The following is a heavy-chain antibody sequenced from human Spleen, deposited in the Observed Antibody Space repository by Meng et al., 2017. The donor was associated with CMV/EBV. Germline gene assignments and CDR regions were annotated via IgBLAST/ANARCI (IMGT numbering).Heavy chain of an antibody. CDR1: GFSLSTSRMR. CDR2: IDWDDDK. V-gene: IGHV2-70D*14. Sequence: SGPTLVKPTQTLTLTCTFSGFSLSTSRMRVSWIRQPPGKALEWLARIDWDDDKFYSTSLKTRLTISKDTSKNQVVLTMTNMDPVDTATYYCARSASNYYYYGMDVWGQGTTVTVSS. CDR3: ARSASNYYYYGMDV. J-gene: IGHJ6*02.